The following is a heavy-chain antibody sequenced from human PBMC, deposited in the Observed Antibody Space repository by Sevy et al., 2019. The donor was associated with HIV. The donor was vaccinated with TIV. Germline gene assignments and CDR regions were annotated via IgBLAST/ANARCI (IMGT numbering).Heavy chain of an antibody. CDR1: RFTFSSYW. V-gene: IGHV3-7*01. CDR2: INQDGGEK. CDR3: ARVSSIYYDRGYYYAMDV. D-gene: IGHD3-22*01. J-gene: IGHJ6*02. Sequence: GGSLRLSCAASRFTFSSYWMSWVRQAPGKRLEWVANINQDGGEKYHMDSVKGRFTISRDNAKNSLYLQMNSLRAEDSAVYFCARVSSIYYDRGYYYAMDVWGQGTTVTVSS.